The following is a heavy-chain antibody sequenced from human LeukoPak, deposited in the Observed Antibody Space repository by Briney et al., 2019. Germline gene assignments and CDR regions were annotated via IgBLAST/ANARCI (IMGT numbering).Heavy chain of an antibody. Sequence: GGSLRLSCAASGFTFSSFDMHWVRQAPGKGLGWVAIISYDGGIKYYADSVKGRFTISRDNSKNTLFLQMNSLTVADTAFYYCARESSSGWHYFDFWGQGTLVSVSS. D-gene: IGHD6-19*01. CDR1: GFTFSSFD. V-gene: IGHV3-30*03. CDR3: ARESSSGWHYFDF. CDR2: ISYDGGIK. J-gene: IGHJ4*02.